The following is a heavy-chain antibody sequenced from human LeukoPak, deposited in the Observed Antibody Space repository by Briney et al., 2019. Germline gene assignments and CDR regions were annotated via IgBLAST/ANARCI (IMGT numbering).Heavy chain of an antibody. CDR2: INPNSGAT. J-gene: IGHJ5*02. CDR1: GYTFTGYY. CDR3: ARGGGWYQLLWWFDP. Sequence: ASVKVSCKASGYTFTGYYMHWVRQAPGRGLEWMGWINPNSGATKYAQKFQGRVTMTRDTSISTAYMEVSRLRFDDTAVYYCARGGGWYQLLWWFDPWGQGTLVTVSS. D-gene: IGHD2-2*01. V-gene: IGHV1-2*02.